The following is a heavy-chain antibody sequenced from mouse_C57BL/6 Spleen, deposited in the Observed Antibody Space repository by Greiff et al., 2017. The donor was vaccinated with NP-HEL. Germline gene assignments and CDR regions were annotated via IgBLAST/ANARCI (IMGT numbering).Heavy chain of an antibody. V-gene: IGHV14-4*01. J-gene: IGHJ4*01. CDR1: GFNIKDDY. CDR3: TTKGIYDGYYMDY. Sequence: EVQLQQSGAELVRPGASVKLSCTASGFNIKDDYMHWVKQRPEQGLEWIGWIDPENGDTEYASKFQGKATITADTTSNTAYRQLSILTSEDTAVYYCTTKGIYDGYYMDYWGQGTSVTVSS. D-gene: IGHD2-3*01. CDR2: IDPENGDT.